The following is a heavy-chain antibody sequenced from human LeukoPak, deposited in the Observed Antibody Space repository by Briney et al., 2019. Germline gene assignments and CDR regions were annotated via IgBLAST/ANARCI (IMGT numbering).Heavy chain of an antibody. Sequence: GSLRLSCAASGITLSNYGMSWVRQAPGKGLEWIGEINHSGSTNYNPSLKSRVTISVDTSKNQFSLKLSSVTAADTAVYYCARGVGSGSYRASYYYYYGMDVWGQGTTVTVSS. CDR1: GITLSNYG. J-gene: IGHJ6*02. V-gene: IGHV4-34*01. D-gene: IGHD3-10*01. CDR3: ARGVGSGSYRASYYYYYGMDV. CDR2: INHSGST.